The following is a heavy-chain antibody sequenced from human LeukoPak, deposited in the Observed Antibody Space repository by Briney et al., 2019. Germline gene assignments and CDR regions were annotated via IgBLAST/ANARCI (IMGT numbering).Heavy chain of an antibody. D-gene: IGHD2-15*01. CDR3: ARVGWNWCSGGSCLNWFDP. V-gene: IGHV4-39*07. CDR2: IYYSGST. CDR1: GGSISSSSYY. J-gene: IGHJ5*02. Sequence: SETLSLTCTVSGGSISSSSYYWGWIRQPPGKGLEWIGSIYYSGSTYYNPSLKSRVTISVDTSKNQFSLKLSSVTAADTAVYYCARVGWNWCSGGSCLNWFDPWGQGTLVTVSS.